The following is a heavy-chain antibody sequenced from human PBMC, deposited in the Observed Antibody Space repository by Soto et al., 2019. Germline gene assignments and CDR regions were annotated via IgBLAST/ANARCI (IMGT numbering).Heavy chain of an antibody. Sequence: SGPTLVNPTQALTLTCTFSGFSLSTSGVGVGWIRQPPGKALEWLALIYWNDDKRYSPSLKSRLTITKDTSKNQVVLTMTNMDPVDTVTYYCVVVPAAPLRFLEWFYYYYGMDVWGQGTTVTVSS. CDR2: IYWNDDK. J-gene: IGHJ6*02. CDR3: VVVPAAPLRFLEWFYYYYGMDV. D-gene: IGHD3-3*01. CDR1: GFSLSTSGVG. V-gene: IGHV2-5*04.